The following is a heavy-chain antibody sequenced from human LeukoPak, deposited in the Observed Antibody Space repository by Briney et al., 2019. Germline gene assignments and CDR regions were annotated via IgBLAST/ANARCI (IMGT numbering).Heavy chain of an antibody. D-gene: IGHD3-9*01. CDR2: INHSGST. Sequence: SETLSLTCAVYGGSFSGYYWSWIRQPPGKGLEGIGEINHSGSTNYNPSLKSRVTISVDTSKNQFSLKLSSVTVADTAVYYCARGGGYDILTGYLASNWFDPWGQGTLVTVSS. J-gene: IGHJ5*02. V-gene: IGHV4-34*01. CDR1: GGSFSGYY. CDR3: ARGGGYDILTGYLASNWFDP.